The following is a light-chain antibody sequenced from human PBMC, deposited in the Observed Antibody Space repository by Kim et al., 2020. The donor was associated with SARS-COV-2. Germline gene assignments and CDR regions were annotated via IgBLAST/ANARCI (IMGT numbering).Light chain of an antibody. CDR1: SSNIGSPYD. V-gene: IGLV1-40*01. CDR2: GNS. J-gene: IGLJ1*01. CDR3: QSYDSTLSGSV. Sequence: QRVTTSCTGSSSNIGSPYDVHWYQQLPRTAPKLLIYGNSNRPSGVPDRFSGSRSGTAASLAITGLQPEDVADYYCQSYDSTLSGSVFGTGTKVTVL.